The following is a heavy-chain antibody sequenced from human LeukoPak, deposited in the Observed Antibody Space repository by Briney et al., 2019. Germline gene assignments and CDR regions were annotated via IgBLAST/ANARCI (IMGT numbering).Heavy chain of an antibody. V-gene: IGHV1-18*01. J-gene: IGHJ4*02. Sequence: ASVKVSCKSSGYTFTIYGISWVRQAPRQGLEWMGWISAYNGNTNYAQKLQGRVTMTTDTSTSTAYMELRSLRSDDTAVYYCARDPYCTGGVCYIFDYWGQGTLVTVS. CDR3: ARDPYCTGGVCYIFDY. CDR2: ISAYNGNT. CDR1: GYTFTIYG. D-gene: IGHD2-8*02.